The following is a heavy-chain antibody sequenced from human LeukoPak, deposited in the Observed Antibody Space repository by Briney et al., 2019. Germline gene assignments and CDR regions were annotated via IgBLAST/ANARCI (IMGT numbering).Heavy chain of an antibody. D-gene: IGHD1-26*01. CDR3: ASLWELLTWAYFDY. CDR2: IGSSRSYI. Sequence: GGSLRLSCAASGFTFSSYSMNWVRQAPGKGLEWVSSIGSSRSYIYYADSVKGRFTIYRDNAKNSLYLQMNSLRAEDTAVYYCASLWELLTWAYFDYWGQGTLVTVSS. J-gene: IGHJ4*02. CDR1: GFTFSSYS. V-gene: IGHV3-21*01.